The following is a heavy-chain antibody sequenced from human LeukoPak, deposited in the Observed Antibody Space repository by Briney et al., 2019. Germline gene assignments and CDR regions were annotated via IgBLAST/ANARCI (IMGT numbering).Heavy chain of an antibody. CDR3: AKPTFSTYYDFWSGYSLFDP. V-gene: IGHV3-23*01. CDR1: GFTFSSYA. CDR2: ISGSGGST. D-gene: IGHD3-3*01. J-gene: IGHJ5*02. Sequence: GGSLRLSCAASGFTFSSYAMSWVRQAPGKGLEWVSAISGSGGSTYYADSVKGRFTISRDNSKNTLYLQMNSLRAEDTAVYYCAKPTFSTYYDFWSGYSLFDPWGQGTLVTVPS.